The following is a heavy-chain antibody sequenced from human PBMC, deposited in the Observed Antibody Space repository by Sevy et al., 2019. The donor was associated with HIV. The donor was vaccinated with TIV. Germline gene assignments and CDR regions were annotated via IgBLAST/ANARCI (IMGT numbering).Heavy chain of an antibody. CDR3: TGWKGANSVFDY. J-gene: IGHJ4*02. CDR1: GFTFTDYA. Sequence: GGSLRLSCTASGFTFTDYAMNWVRQSPGKGLEWVAFFKRKADGGTLDNAAAVKGRFTISRVDSKNIAYLQMNDLKTEDTGVYYCTGWKGANSVFDYWGQGALVTVSS. D-gene: IGHD1-1*01. V-gene: IGHV3-49*04. CDR2: FKRKADGGTL.